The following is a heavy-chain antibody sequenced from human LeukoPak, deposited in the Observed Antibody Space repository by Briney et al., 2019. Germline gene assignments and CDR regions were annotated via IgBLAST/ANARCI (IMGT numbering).Heavy chain of an antibody. J-gene: IGHJ4*02. Sequence: KPSETLSLTCTVSGGSISSYYWSWLRQPPGKGPEWIGYIYYSGSTNYNPSLKSRVTISVDKSKNQFSLKLSSVAAADTAVYYCGRVSSSWYRGLHYWGQGTLVTVSS. CDR2: IYYSGST. V-gene: IGHV4-59*01. CDR1: GGSISSYY. CDR3: GRVSSSWYRGLHY. D-gene: IGHD6-13*01.